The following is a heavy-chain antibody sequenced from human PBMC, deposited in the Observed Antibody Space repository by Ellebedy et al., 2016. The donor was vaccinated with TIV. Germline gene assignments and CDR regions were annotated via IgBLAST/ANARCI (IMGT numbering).Heavy chain of an antibody. CDR1: GFAFSSHW. Sequence: GESLKISCAASGFAFSSHWMSWVRQAPGKGLEWVANIKQDGSEKYYVDSLKGRFTISRDNAENSLYLQMNSLRAEDTAVYYCARGHFYPTAIREYDSDFWGQGTLVTVSP. CDR3: ARGHFYPTAIREYDSDF. J-gene: IGHJ4*02. CDR2: IKQDGSEK. V-gene: IGHV3-7*01. D-gene: IGHD2-2*01.